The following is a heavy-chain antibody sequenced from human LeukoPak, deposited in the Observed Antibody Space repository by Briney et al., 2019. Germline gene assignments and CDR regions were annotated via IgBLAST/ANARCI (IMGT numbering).Heavy chain of an antibody. CDR2: ISWNSGSI. D-gene: IGHD3-10*01. Sequence: GGSLRLSCAASGFTFDDYAMHWVRQAPGKGLEWVSGISWNSGSIGHADSVKGRFTISRDNSKNTLYLQMNSLRAEDTAVYYCAKVRSTGPMVRGELDYWGQGTLVTVSS. CDR1: GFTFDDYA. V-gene: IGHV3-9*01. CDR3: AKVRSTGPMVRGELDY. J-gene: IGHJ4*02.